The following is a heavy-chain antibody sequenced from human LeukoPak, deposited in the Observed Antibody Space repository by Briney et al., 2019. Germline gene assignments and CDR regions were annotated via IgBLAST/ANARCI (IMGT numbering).Heavy chain of an antibody. Sequence: SVKVSCKASGGTFSRYVISWIRQAPGQGLEWMGRIIPVLGIANYAQKFQGRVTITADKSTSTAYMELSSLTSEDTAVYYCAREPRQTYSSDWNPLDYWGQGTLVTVSS. D-gene: IGHD6-19*01. J-gene: IGHJ4*02. CDR2: IIPVLGIA. CDR1: GGTFSRYV. CDR3: AREPRQTYSSDWNPLDY. V-gene: IGHV1-69*04.